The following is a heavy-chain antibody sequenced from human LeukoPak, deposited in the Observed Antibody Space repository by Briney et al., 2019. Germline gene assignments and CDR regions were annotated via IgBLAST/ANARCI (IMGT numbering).Heavy chain of an antibody. V-gene: IGHV4-39*07. CDR3: AKISPGSVDY. CDR1: GGSISSSSYY. J-gene: IGHJ4*02. CDR2: IYYSGST. D-gene: IGHD2/OR15-2a*01. Sequence: SETLSLTCTVSGGSISSSSYYWGWIRQPPGKGLEWIGSIYYSGSTYYNPSLKSRVTISVDTSKNQFSLKLSSVTAADTAVYYCAKISPGSVDYWGQGTLVTVSS.